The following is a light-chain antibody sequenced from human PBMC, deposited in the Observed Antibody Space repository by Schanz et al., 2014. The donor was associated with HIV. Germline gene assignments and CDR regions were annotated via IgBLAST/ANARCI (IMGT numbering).Light chain of an antibody. V-gene: IGLV2-14*03. CDR3: SSYTSSSTLV. J-gene: IGLJ2*01. CDR1: SRDLGGYNY. Sequence: QSVLTQPASVSWSPGQSVTISCTGTSRDLGGYNYVSWYQQHPGKAPKLMIYDVSNRPSGVSNRFSGSKSGNTASLTISGLQAEDEADYYCSSYTSSSTLVFGGGTKLTVL. CDR2: DVS.